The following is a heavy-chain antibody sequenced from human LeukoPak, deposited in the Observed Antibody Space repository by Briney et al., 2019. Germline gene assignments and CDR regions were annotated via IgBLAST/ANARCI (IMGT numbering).Heavy chain of an antibody. V-gene: IGHV3-23*01. CDR3: AKDITPQLVLNFDAFDI. CDR2: ISGSGGST. Sequence: GGSLRLSCAASGFTLSSYAMSWVRQGPGKGLEWVSAISGSGGSTYYADSVKGRFTISRDNSKNTLYLQMNSLRAEDTAVYYCAKDITPQLVLNFDAFDIWGQGTMVTVSS. D-gene: IGHD6-13*01. CDR1: GFTLSSYA. J-gene: IGHJ3*02.